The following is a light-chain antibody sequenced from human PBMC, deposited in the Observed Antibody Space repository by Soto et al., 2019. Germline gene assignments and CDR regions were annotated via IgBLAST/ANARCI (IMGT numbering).Light chain of an antibody. CDR3: CSYARSSTWM. J-gene: IGLJ3*02. CDR2: EVS. V-gene: IGLV2-23*02. Sequence: QSALTQPASVSGSLGQSITISCTGTSSDVGYYNVVSWYQQHPGKAPKLMIYEVSKRPSGISNRFSGSKSGNTASLTISGLQAEDEADYYCCSYARSSTWMFGGGTKLTVL. CDR1: SSDVGYYNV.